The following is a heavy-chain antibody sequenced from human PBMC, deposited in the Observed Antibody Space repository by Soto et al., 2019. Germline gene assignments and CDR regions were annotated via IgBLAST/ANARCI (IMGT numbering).Heavy chain of an antibody. J-gene: IGHJ4*02. CDR1: GFTFSSRW. CDR2: INSDGTTI. Sequence: GGSLRLSCAASGFTFSSRWMHWFRQAPGKGLVWVSRINSDGTTITYADSVKGRFTISRDNAKNTLYLQMNSLRAEDTAVYYCARGTQTTVTTRLFDCWGQGTLVTVS. CDR3: ARGTQTTVTTRLFDC. D-gene: IGHD4-17*01. V-gene: IGHV3-74*01.